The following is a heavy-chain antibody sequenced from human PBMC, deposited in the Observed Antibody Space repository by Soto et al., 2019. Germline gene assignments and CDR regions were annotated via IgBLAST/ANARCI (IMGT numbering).Heavy chain of an antibody. J-gene: IGHJ4*02. Sequence: QVQLVQSGAEVKKPGSSVKVSCKASGGTFSSYAISWVRQAPGQGLEWMGGIIPIFGTANYAQKFQGRVKITAGESTSTAYMELSSLRSEDTAVYYCARDQWFGELSLYYFDYWGQGTLVTVSS. CDR2: IIPIFGTA. CDR3: ARDQWFGELSLYYFDY. D-gene: IGHD3-10*01. V-gene: IGHV1-69*01. CDR1: GGTFSSYA.